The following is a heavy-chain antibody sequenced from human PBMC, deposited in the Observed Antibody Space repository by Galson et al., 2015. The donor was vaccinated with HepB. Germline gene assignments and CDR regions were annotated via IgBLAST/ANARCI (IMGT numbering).Heavy chain of an antibody. Sequence: SVKVSCKVSGYTLTELSMHWVRQAPGKGLECMGGFDPEDGETIYAQKFQGRVTMTEDTSTDTAYMELSSLRSEDTAVYYCATGTNSYQPLGVWYFDLWGRGTLVTVSS. CDR3: ATGTNSYQPLGVWYFDL. D-gene: IGHD2-2*01. V-gene: IGHV1-24*01. CDR1: GYTLTELS. CDR2: FDPEDGET. J-gene: IGHJ2*01.